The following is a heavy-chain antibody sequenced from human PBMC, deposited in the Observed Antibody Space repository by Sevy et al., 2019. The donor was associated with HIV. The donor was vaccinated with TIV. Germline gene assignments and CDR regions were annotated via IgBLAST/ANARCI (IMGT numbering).Heavy chain of an antibody. CDR1: GGSFSGYY. V-gene: IGHV4-34*01. CDR3: ARGRSAKICYDSCEPVNWSDP. Sequence: SETLSLTCAVYGGSFSGYYWSWIRQPPGKGLEWIGEINHSGSTNYNPSLKSRVTISVDTSKNQFSLKLSSVTAADTAVYYCARGRSAKICYDSCEPVNWSDPWGQGTLVTVSS. D-gene: IGHD3-22*01. J-gene: IGHJ5*02. CDR2: INHSGST.